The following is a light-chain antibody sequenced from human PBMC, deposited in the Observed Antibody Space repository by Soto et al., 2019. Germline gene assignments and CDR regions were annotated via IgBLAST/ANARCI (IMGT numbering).Light chain of an antibody. CDR2: AVS. CDR1: SSDIGSYNH. J-gene: IGLJ1*01. CDR3: ISYTDRQSYL. Sequence: QSALAQPPSASGSPGDSLTISCTGTSSDIGSYNHVAWYQQFPGKSPKLMIYAVSDRPPGVSDRFSGSKSGTTASLTISGLQTEDEADYYCISYTDRQSYLFGTGTKV. V-gene: IGLV2-14*03.